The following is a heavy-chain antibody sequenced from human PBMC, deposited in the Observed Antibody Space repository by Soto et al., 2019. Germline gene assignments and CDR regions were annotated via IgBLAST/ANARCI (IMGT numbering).Heavy chain of an antibody. CDR2: ISGSSNTI. J-gene: IGHJ4*02. CDR3: VRATGVMTAFAYFDY. CDR1: GFTFKTFV. D-gene: IGHD2-21*02. V-gene: IGHV3-48*02. Sequence: EVQLVESGGGLVQPGGSLRLSCAASGFTFKTFVMNWVRQAPGKGLEWVSYISGSSNTINFADSVRGRFTISRDNAKNSMYLQMNSLRDEDTALYYCVRATGVMTAFAYFDYWGQGTLVTVSS.